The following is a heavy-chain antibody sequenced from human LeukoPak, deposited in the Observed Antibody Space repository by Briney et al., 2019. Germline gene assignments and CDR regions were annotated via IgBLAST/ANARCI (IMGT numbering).Heavy chain of an antibody. V-gene: IGHV3-23*01. CDR2: ISGSGGST. J-gene: IGHJ4*02. CDR1: GFTFSSYA. D-gene: IGHD3-22*01. CDR3: ARDRLSSSGYYSNYFDY. Sequence: GGSLRLSCAASGFTFSSYAMSWVRQAPGKGLEWVSAISGSGGSTYYADSVKGRFTISRDNSKNTLYLQMNSLRAEDTAVYYCARDRLSSSGYYSNYFDYWGQGTLVTVSS.